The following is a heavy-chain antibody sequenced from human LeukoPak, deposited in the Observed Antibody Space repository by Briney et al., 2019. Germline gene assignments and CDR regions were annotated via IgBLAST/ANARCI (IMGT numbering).Heavy chain of an antibody. J-gene: IGHJ5*02. CDR1: AGSFSGYY. Sequence: SETLSPTCAVYAGSFSGYYWSRIRQPPGKGLEWIGEINPSGSTNYNPSLKSRVTISVDTSKNQFSLKLSSVTAADTAVYYCARDRRSIIAARPRNWFDPWGKGTLVTASS. V-gene: IGHV4-34*01. D-gene: IGHD6-6*01. CDR3: ARDRRSIIAARPRNWFDP. CDR2: INPSGST.